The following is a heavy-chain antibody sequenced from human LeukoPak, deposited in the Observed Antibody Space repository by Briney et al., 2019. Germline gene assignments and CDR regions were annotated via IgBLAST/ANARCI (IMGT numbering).Heavy chain of an antibody. CDR2: IYFSGST. J-gene: IGHJ4*02. CDR3: ARAYVPSGEGNYFEY. V-gene: IGHV4-59*01. Sequence: SETLSLTCTVSGGSISGYYWSWIRQPPGKGLEWIGYIYFSGSTGYNPSLKSRVSMSVDTSKNQFSLRLTSVTAADTAVYYCARAYVPSGEGNYFEYWGQGTRVTVSS. CDR1: GGSISGYY. D-gene: IGHD3-10*01.